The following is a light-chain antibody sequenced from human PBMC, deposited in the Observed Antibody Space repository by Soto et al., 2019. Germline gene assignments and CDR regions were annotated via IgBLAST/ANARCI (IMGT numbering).Light chain of an antibody. Sequence: EIVMTQSPVTLSVSPGERATLSCRASQNINHNLAWYQQKPGQAPRLLIYGASTRATGVSARFSGGGSGTEFTLSISSLQSEDFALYYCQQYNNWPPSITFGQGTRLEI. CDR2: GAS. CDR3: QQYNNWPPSIT. V-gene: IGKV3-15*01. J-gene: IGKJ5*01. CDR1: QNINHN.